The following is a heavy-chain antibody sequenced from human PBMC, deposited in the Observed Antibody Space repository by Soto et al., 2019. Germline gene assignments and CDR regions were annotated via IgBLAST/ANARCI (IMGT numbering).Heavy chain of an antibody. CDR1: GFIFSTYS. CDR3: ARAGRTTVDSYYYMDV. D-gene: IGHD4-17*01. J-gene: IGHJ6*03. Sequence: GGSLRLSCAASGFIFSTYSMNWVRQAPGKGLEWVSSISSSRTYIYYADLVKGRFTIFRDNAMNSLYLEMNSLRPEDTAVYYCARAGRTTVDSYYYMDVWGKGTTVTVSS. V-gene: IGHV3-21*01. CDR2: ISSSRTYI.